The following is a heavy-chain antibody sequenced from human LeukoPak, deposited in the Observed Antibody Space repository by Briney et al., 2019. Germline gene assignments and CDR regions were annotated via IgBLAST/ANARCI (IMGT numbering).Heavy chain of an antibody. CDR2: ISTFNGHT. J-gene: IGHJ6*03. V-gene: IGHV1-18*01. CDR3: ARVDTVNYYYCMDV. CDR1: GYTFTTYG. D-gene: IGHD5-18*01. Sequence: GASVKVSCKASGYTFTTYGISWVRQAPGHGLEWMGWISTFNGHTNYAQSRQDRVTMTTDTSTSTVYMELSSLISDDTAVYYCARVDTVNYYYCMDVWGKGTPVTVSS.